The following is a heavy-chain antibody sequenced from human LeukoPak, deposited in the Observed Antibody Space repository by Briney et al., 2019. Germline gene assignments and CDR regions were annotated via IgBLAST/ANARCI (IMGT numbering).Heavy chain of an antibody. V-gene: IGHV4-39*01. CDR1: GGSISSSSYY. Sequence: SETLSLTCTVSGGSISSSSYYWGWIRQPPGKGLEWIGSIHYRGSTYYNPSLKSRVTISVDTSKNQFSLKLSSVTAADTAVYYGARYSSGYSSGWYFHDAFDIWGQGTMVTVSS. CDR2: IHYRGST. D-gene: IGHD6-19*01. CDR3: ARYSSGYSSGWYFHDAFDI. J-gene: IGHJ3*02.